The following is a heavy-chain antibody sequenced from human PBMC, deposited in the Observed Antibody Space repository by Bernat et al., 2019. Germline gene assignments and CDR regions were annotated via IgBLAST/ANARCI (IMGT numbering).Heavy chain of an antibody. V-gene: IGHV3-21*05. CDR1: GFNFNIYN. J-gene: IGHJ4*02. Sequence: EVLLVESGGGLVKPGGSLRLSCAAPGFNFNIYNMNWVRQAPGKGLEWVSYISTTSSYKYYADSVKGRFTISRDNAEKSLYLQMNSLRAEDTAVYYCASPPAYNSGWGQGTLVTVSS. CDR3: ASPPAYNSG. CDR2: ISTTSSYK. D-gene: IGHD3-22*01.